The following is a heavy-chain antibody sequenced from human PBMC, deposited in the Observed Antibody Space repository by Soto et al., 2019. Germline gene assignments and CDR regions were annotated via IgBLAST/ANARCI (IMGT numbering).Heavy chain of an antibody. V-gene: IGHV4-59*08. J-gene: IGHJ4*02. CDR3: ARLSRGAAAGFDY. CDR2: IFFRGYT. CDR1: GGSIDNYY. Sequence: SETLSLTCTVSGGSIDNYYWSWIRQPPGKGLEWIGYIFFRGYTNYNPSLKGRVNISVDTSNNQFSLRLTSMTAADTAVYYCARLSRGAAAGFDYWGQGALVTVSS. D-gene: IGHD6-13*01.